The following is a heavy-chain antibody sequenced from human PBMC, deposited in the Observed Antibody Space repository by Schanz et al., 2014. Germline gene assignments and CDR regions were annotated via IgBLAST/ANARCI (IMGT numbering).Heavy chain of an antibody. CDR2: VIPILGIA. Sequence: QVQLVQSGAEVKKPGASVKVSCKASGYTFTSYGISWVRQAPGQGLEWMGRVIPILGIANYAQKFQGRVTITADKSTFTAYMDVSSLRSDDTDVYVCACARAGCSGSLDCDYWGQGTLVTVSS. J-gene: IGHJ4*02. CDR3: ACARAGCSGSLDCDY. V-gene: IGHV1-69*04. CDR1: GYTFTSYG. D-gene: IGHD6-25*01.